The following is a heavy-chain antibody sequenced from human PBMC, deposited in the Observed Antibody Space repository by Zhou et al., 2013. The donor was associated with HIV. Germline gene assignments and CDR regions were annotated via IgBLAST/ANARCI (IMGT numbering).Heavy chain of an antibody. J-gene: IGHJ2*01. CDR1: GGTFSSYA. Sequence: QVQLVQSGAEVKKPGSSVKVSCKASGGTFSSYAISWVRQAPGQGLEWMGGIIPIFGTANYAQKFQGRVTITTDESTSTAYMELSSLRSEDTAVYYCASTSNCTNGVCWRSYWYFDLWGRGTLVTVSS. CDR2: IIPIFGTA. D-gene: IGHD2-8*01. CDR3: ASTSNCTNGVCWRSYWYFDL. V-gene: IGHV1-69*05.